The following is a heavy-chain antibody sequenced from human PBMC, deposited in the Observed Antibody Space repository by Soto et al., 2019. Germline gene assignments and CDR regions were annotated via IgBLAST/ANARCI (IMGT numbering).Heavy chain of an antibody. D-gene: IGHD2-2*01. J-gene: IGHJ4*01. CDR3: VRRSHTIWPAY. V-gene: IGHV4-34*01. CDR2: INHSGST. Sequence: PSETLSLTCAVYGGSFSGYYWSWIRQPPGKGLEWIGEINHSGSTNYNPSLKSRVTISVDTSKNQFSLKLSSVTAADTAVYFCVRRSHTIWPAYWGRGTQVTVSS. CDR1: GGSFSGYY.